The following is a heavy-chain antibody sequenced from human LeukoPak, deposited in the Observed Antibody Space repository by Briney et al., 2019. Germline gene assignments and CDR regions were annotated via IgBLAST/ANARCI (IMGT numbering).Heavy chain of an antibody. J-gene: IGHJ6*03. CDR1: GGSISSYY. V-gene: IGHV4-4*07. CDR3: ARRSSSSYHYHYMDV. Sequence: PSETLSLTCTVSGGSISSYYWSWIRQPAGKGLEWIGRIYTSGSTNYNPSLKSRVTMSVDTSKNQFSLKLSSVTAADTAVYYCARRSSSSYHYHYMDVWGKGTTVTVSS. D-gene: IGHD6-6*01. CDR2: IYTSGST.